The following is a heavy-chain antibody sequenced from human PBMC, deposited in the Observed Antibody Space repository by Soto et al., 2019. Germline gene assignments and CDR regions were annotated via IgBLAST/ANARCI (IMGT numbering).Heavy chain of an antibody. CDR2: IYRDDDQ. V-gene: IGHV2-5*02. D-gene: IGHD4-17*01. CDR3: AHAGDYDLLSFDH. Sequence: QITLKESGPPLVRPAQTLTLTCAFSGFSLTTTSMGVAWIRQPPGKALEWLALIYRDDDQRYSPSLKDRLTISKDTSRSRVVLTISNMTPEDTGTYFCAHAGDYDLLSFDHWGPGTLVTVSS. CDR1: GFSLTTTSMG. J-gene: IGHJ4*02.